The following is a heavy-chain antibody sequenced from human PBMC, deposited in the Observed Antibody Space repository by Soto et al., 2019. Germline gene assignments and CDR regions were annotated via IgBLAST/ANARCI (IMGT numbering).Heavy chain of an antibody. V-gene: IGHV4-39*01. D-gene: IGHD3-22*01. CDR2: IYYSGST. Sequence: SETLSLTCTVSGGSISSSSYYWGWIRQPPGKGLEWIGSIYYSGSTYYNPSLKSRVTISVDTSKNQFSLKLSSVTAADTAVHYCARHGEYYYDSSGPSTYYFDYWGQGTLVTVSS. CDR1: GGSISSSSYY. J-gene: IGHJ4*02. CDR3: ARHGEYYYDSSGPSTYYFDY.